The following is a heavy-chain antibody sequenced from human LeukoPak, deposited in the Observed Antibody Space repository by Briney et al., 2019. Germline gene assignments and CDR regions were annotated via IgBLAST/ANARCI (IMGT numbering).Heavy chain of an antibody. V-gene: IGHV4-34*01. CDR1: GGSFSGYY. CDR2: INHSGST. J-gene: IGHJ4*02. CDR3: ARGIYESGPRIAAAGTDY. D-gene: IGHD6-13*01. Sequence: SETLSLTCAVYGGSFSGYYWSWIRQPPGKGLEWIGEINHSGSTYYNPSLKSRVTISVDTSKNQFSLKLSSVTAADTAVYYCARGIYESGPRIAAAGTDYWGQGTLVTVSS.